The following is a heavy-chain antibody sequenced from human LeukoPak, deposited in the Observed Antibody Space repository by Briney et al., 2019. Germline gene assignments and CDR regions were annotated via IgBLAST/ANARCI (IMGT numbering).Heavy chain of an antibody. CDR2: ISAYNGNI. V-gene: IGHV1-18*01. CDR1: GYTFTSYG. J-gene: IGHJ4*02. Sequence: ASVKVSCKASGYTFTSYGISWVRQAPGQGLEWMGWISAYNGNINYAQKLQGRVTMTTDTSTSTAYMELRSLRSDDTAVYYCASTERYYDSSGYLDYWGQGTLVTVSS. D-gene: IGHD3-22*01. CDR3: ASTERYYDSSGYLDY.